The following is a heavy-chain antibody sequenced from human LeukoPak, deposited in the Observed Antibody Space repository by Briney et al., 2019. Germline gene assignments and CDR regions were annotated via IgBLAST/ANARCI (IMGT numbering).Heavy chain of an antibody. D-gene: IGHD2-21*01. V-gene: IGHV1-46*01. J-gene: IGHJ4*02. Sequence: ASVKVSCKASGDTFTSYLMHWMRQAPGQGLEWMGMINPSGGSTTYAQKFQGRVTMTTDTSTSTAYMELRSLRSDDTAVYYCAREGLGFKEFDYWGQGTLVTVSS. CDR3: AREGLGFKEFDY. CDR2: INPSGGST. CDR1: GDTFTSYL.